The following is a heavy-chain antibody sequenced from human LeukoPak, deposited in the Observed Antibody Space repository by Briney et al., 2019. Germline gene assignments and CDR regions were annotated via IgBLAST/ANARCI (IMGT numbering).Heavy chain of an antibody. CDR3: ARRIAVADYYFDY. J-gene: IGHJ4*02. CDR2: IYYSGSS. CDR1: GGSISSSGYY. Sequence: SETLSLTCTVSGGSISSSGYYWGWVRQPPGKELEWIGSIYYSGSSHYNPSLKSRVSMSRDTAKNQFSLNLSSVTAADTAVYYCARRIAVADYYFDYWGQGTLVTVSS. D-gene: IGHD6-19*01. V-gene: IGHV4-39*07.